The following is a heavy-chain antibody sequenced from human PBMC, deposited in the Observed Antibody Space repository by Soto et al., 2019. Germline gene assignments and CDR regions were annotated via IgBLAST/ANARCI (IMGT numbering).Heavy chain of an antibody. CDR3: AGGRIVVAGRSAYYSMDV. CDR2: SIPGFGII. J-gene: IGHJ6*02. D-gene: IGHD6-19*01. V-gene: IGHV1-69*01. CDR1: GGNPSNSA. Sequence: QVHLLLQSGAEVKKPGSSVKVACKASGGNPSNSAISWVRQAPGQGLEWMGGSIPGFGIISHAQNFQGRVTSTADESTSTADMELSSLRSEDTAVYFWAGGRIVVAGRSAYYSMDVGGQGTTVTVSS.